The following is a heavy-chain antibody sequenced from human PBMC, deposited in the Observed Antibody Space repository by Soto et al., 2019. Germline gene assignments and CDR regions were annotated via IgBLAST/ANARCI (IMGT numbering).Heavy chain of an antibody. V-gene: IGHV1-18*01. CDR1: GYTFTSYG. Sequence: GASVKVSCKASGYTFTSYGISWVRQAPGQGLEWMGWISAYNGNTNYAQKLQGRVTMTTDTSTGTAYMELSSLRSDDTAVYYCARDTYFSSTSCYVGVSYYYYYMDVWGKGTTVTVS. CDR2: ISAYNGNT. D-gene: IGHD2-2*01. J-gene: IGHJ6*03. CDR3: ARDTYFSSTSCYVGVSYYYYYMDV.